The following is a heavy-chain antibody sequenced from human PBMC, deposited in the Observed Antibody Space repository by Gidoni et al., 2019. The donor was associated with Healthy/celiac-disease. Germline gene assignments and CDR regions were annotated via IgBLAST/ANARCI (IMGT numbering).Heavy chain of an antibody. CDR1: GFTFSGSA. D-gene: IGHD1-1*01. CDR2: IRSKANSYAT. CDR3: TTTEPEGDYYGMDV. V-gene: IGHV3-73*02. J-gene: IGHJ6*04. Sequence: EVQLVESGGGLVQPGGSLKLSCAASGFTFSGSAMPGVRQASGKGLEWVCRIRSKANSYATAYAASVKGRFTISRDDSKNTAYLQMNSLKTEDTAVYYCTTTEPEGDYYGMDVWGKGTTVTVSS.